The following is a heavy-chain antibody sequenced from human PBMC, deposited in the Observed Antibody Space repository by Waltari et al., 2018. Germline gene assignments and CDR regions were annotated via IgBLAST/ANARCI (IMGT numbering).Heavy chain of an antibody. CDR2: INHSGST. D-gene: IGHD6-6*01. Sequence: QVQLQQWGAGLLKPSETLSLTCAVYGGSFSGYYWSWFRQPPGKGLEWIGEINHSGSTNYNPSLKSRVTISVDTSKNQFSLKLSSVTAADTAVYYCARAPGIAARTYYFDYWGQGTLVTVSS. J-gene: IGHJ4*02. V-gene: IGHV4-34*01. CDR1: GGSFSGYY. CDR3: ARAPGIAARTYYFDY.